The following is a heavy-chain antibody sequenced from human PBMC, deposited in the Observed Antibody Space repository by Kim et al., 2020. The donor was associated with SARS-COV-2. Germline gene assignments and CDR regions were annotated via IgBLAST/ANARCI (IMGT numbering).Heavy chain of an antibody. J-gene: IGHJ6*02. D-gene: IGHD3-3*01. CDR1: GFTFRSYW. CDR2: INSDGSST. CDR3: ARDLDPSANYYYYGMDV. Sequence: GGSLRLSCAASGFTFRSYWMHWVRQAPGKGLVWVSRINSDGSSTTYADSVQGRFSISRDNAQNTLFLQMYSLRAADTGVYFCARDLDPSANYYYYGMDVWGQGTTVTVSS. V-gene: IGHV3-74*01.